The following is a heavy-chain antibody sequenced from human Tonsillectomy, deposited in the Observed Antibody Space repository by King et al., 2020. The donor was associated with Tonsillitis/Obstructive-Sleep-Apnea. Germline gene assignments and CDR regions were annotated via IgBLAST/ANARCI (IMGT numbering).Heavy chain of an antibody. CDR3: ARVGGYCSSTSCHYFDY. D-gene: IGHD2-2*01. J-gene: IGHJ4*02. V-gene: IGHV5-51*01. CDR1: GYSFTSYW. CDR2: IYPGDSDT. Sequence: VQLVESGAEVIKPGESLRISCKGSGYSFTSYWIGWVRQMPGKGLEWMGIIYPGDSDTTYSPSFQGQVAISADKSISTAYLQWSSLKASDTAMYYCARVGGYCSSTSCHYFDYWGQGTPVTVSS.